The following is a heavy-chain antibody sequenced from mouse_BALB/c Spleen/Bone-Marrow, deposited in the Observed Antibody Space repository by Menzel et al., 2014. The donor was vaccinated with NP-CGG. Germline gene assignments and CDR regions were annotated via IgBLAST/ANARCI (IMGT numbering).Heavy chain of an antibody. CDR3: ARYYYGSSLFAY. V-gene: IGHV14-3*02. D-gene: IGHD1-1*01. CDR2: IDPANGNT. Sequence: EVQLQESGAELVKPGASVKLSCTASGFSIKDTYMYWVKQRPEQGLEWIGRIDPANGNTKYGPKFQDKATITADTSSNTAYLQLSSLTSEDTAVYYCARYYYGSSLFAYWGQGTLVTVSA. J-gene: IGHJ3*01. CDR1: GFSIKDTY.